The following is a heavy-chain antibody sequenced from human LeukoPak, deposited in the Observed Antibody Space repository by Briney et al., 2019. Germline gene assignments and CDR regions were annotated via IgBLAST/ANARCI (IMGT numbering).Heavy chain of an antibody. Sequence: PSETVSLTCAVSGYSISSGYYWGWIRQPPGKGLEWIGSIYHSGSTYYNPSLKSRVTISVDTSKNQFSLKLSSVTAADTAVYYCARPRTSIAGGFYFDYWGQGTLVTVSS. CDR2: IYHSGST. CDR3: ARPRTSIAGGFYFDY. J-gene: IGHJ4*02. D-gene: IGHD6-6*01. V-gene: IGHV4-38-2*01. CDR1: GYSISSGYY.